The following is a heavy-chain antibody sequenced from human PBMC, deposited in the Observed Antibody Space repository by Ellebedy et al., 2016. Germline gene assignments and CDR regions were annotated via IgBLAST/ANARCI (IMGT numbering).Heavy chain of an antibody. J-gene: IGHJ4*02. D-gene: IGHD3-3*01. Sequence: GESLKISXAASGFTFSSYAMSWVRQAPGKGLEWVSAISGSGGSTYYADSVKGRFTISRDNSKNTLYLQMNSLRAEDTAVYYCAKREYDFWSGEGFDYWGQGTLVTVSS. CDR3: AKREYDFWSGEGFDY. CDR1: GFTFSSYA. CDR2: ISGSGGST. V-gene: IGHV3-23*01.